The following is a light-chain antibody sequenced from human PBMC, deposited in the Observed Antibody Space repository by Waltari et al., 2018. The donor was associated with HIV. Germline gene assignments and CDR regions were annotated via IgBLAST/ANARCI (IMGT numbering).Light chain of an antibody. CDR1: SSNIGNNY. CDR3: GTWDSSLSAVV. Sequence: SVLTQPPSVSAAPGQKVTISCSGSSSNIGNNYVSWYQQLPGTAPKPLIYDNNKRPSGIPDRVSGSKSGTSATLGITGLQTGDEDDYYCGTWDSSLSAVVFGGGTKLTVL. CDR2: DNN. V-gene: IGLV1-51*01. J-gene: IGLJ2*01.